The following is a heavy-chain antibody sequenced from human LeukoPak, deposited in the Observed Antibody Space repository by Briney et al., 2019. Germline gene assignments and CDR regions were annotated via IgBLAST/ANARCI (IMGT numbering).Heavy chain of an antibody. CDR3: AKWGDYDVLTGYYVSDY. CDR2: IIGSGSGI. J-gene: IGHJ4*02. Sequence: GGSLRLSCAASGFTFSNYAMSWVRQAPGKGLEWVSAIIGSGSGIYYADSMKSRFTISRDKSKNTLYLQINSLRAEDTAVYYCAKWGDYDVLTGYYVSDYWGQGTLVTVSS. D-gene: IGHD3-9*01. V-gene: IGHV3-23*01. CDR1: GFTFSNYA.